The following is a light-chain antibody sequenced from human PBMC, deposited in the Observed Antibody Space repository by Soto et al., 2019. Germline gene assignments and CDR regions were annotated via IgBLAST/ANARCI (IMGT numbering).Light chain of an antibody. CDR1: QSVSSN. CDR3: QKYNNWPLT. J-gene: IGKJ5*01. CDR2: GAS. V-gene: IGKV3D-15*01. Sequence: VLTQSPATLSVSPVERATLSCRASQSVSSNLAWHQQRPGQAPRLLIYGASTRATGVPARFSGGGSGTEFTLTITSLQSEDFAVYWCQKYNNWPLTCGPGTRRAIK.